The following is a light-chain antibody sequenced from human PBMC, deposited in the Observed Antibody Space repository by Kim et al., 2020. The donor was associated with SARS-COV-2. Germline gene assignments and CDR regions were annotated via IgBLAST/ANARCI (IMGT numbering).Light chain of an antibody. CDR3: LSAEPMV. CDR1: ALPKKY. J-gene: IGLJ3*02. CDR2: KDS. V-gene: IGLV3-16*01. Sequence: SYELTQPPSVSVSLGQMARITCSGEALPKKYAYWYQQKPGQFPVLVIYKDSERPSGIPERFSGSSSGTIVTLTISGVQAEDEADYYCLSAEPMVFGGGTKLTVL.